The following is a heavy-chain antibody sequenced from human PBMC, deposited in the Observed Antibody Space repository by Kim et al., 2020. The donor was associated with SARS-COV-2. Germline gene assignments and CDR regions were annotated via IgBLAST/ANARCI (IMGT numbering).Heavy chain of an antibody. CDR2: IKQDGSEK. CDR1: GFTFSSYW. V-gene: IGHV3-7*03. J-gene: IGHJ6*02. Sequence: GGSLRLSCAASGFTFSSYWMSWVRQAPGKGLEWVANIKQDGSEKYYVDSVKGRFTISRDNAKNSLYLQMNSLRAEDTAVYYCARGRGRITMVRGVYAPYYYYGMDVWGQGTTVTVSS. D-gene: IGHD3-10*01. CDR3: ARGRGRITMVRGVYAPYYYYGMDV.